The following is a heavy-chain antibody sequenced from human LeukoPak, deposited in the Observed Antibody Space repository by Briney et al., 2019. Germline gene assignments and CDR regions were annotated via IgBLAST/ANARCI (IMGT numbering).Heavy chain of an antibody. CDR3: ARQFRDSSGYYSYYFDY. Sequence: GASLKFSCKAAGYCFTTCWIGWVRQMPGRVLEWMGIIYPGDSDTRYSPSFQGQVTISADKSISTAYLQWSSLKASDTAMYYCARQFRDSSGYYSYYFDYWGQGTLVTVSS. V-gene: IGHV5-51*01. J-gene: IGHJ4*02. D-gene: IGHD3-22*01. CDR2: IYPGDSDT. CDR1: GYCFTTCW.